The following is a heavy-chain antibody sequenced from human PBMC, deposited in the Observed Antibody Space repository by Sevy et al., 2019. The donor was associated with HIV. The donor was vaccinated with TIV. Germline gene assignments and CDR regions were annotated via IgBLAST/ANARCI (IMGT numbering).Heavy chain of an antibody. CDR3: AHGVAAAAPFDY. V-gene: IGHV3-30-3*01. Sequence: GGSLRLSCAASGFTFSSYAMHWVRQAPGKGLEWVAVISYDGSNKYYADSVKGLFTISRDNSKNTLYLQMNSLRAEDTAVYYCAHGVAAAAPFDYWGQGTLVTVSS. CDR2: ISYDGSNK. D-gene: IGHD6-13*01. J-gene: IGHJ4*02. CDR1: GFTFSSYA.